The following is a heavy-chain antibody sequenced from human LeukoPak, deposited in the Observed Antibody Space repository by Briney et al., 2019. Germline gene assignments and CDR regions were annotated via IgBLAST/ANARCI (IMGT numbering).Heavy chain of an antibody. D-gene: IGHD6-6*01. Sequence: SETLSLTCAVYGGSFSGYYWSWIRQHPGKGLEWIGEINHSGSTNYNPSLKSRVTISVDTSKNQFSLKLNSVTAADTAVYYCARDLYSSSSYPWGQGTLVTVSS. CDR1: GGSFSGYY. CDR3: ARDLYSSSSYP. CDR2: INHSGST. V-gene: IGHV4-34*01. J-gene: IGHJ5*02.